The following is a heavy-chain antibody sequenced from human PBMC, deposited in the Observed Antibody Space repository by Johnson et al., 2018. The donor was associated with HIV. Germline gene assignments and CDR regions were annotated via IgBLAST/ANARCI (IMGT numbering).Heavy chain of an antibody. J-gene: IGHJ3*02. V-gene: IGHV3-23*04. CDR3: AETPGIAAAGTGYAFDI. CDR1: GFTFSSYA. CDR2: ISGSGGRT. Sequence: VQLVESGGGLVQPGGSLRLSCAASGFTFSSYAMSWVRQAPGKGLEWVSAISGSGGRTYYADSVKGRFTISRDNSKNTLYLQMNSLRAEDTAVYYCAETPGIAAAGTGYAFDIWGQGTMVTVSS. D-gene: IGHD6-13*01.